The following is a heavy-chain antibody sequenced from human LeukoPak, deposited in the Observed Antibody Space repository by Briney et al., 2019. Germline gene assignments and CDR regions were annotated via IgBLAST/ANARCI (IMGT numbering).Heavy chain of an antibody. V-gene: IGHV1-69*06. CDR1: GGTFSSYS. CDR3: ARRTRRLLSGAFDI. CDR2: IIPIFGTA. J-gene: IGHJ3*02. D-gene: IGHD3-10*01. Sequence: ASVKVSCKASGGTFSSYSMSWVRQAPGQGLEWMGGIIPIFGTANYAQKFQGRVTITADKSTSTAYMELSSLRSEDTAVYYCARRTRRLLSGAFDIWGQGTMVTVSS.